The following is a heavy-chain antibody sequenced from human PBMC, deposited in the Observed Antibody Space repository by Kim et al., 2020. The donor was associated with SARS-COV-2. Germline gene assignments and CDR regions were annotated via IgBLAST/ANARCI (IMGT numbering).Heavy chain of an antibody. CDR3: ARAANSGWYDPVFDY. Sequence: DSVKGRFTISRDNSKNTLYLQMNSLRAEDTAVYYCARAANSGWYDPVFDYWGQGTLVTVSS. V-gene: IGHV3-30*01. J-gene: IGHJ4*02. D-gene: IGHD6-19*01.